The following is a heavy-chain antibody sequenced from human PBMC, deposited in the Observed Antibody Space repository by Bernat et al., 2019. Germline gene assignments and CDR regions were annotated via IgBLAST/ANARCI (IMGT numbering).Heavy chain of an antibody. V-gene: IGHV3-23*01. CDR2: ISGSGDST. Sequence: EVQLFESGGGLVQPGGSLRLSCAASGFTFSNYAMSWVRQAPGKGLEWVSTISGSGDSTYYADAVKGRFTISRDNSKNTLFLQMNSLRAEDTALYYCAKDRRVVTGVGRQNFDHWGQGSLVTVSS. D-gene: IGHD2-21*02. J-gene: IGHJ4*02. CDR3: AKDRRVVTGVGRQNFDH. CDR1: GFTFSNYA.